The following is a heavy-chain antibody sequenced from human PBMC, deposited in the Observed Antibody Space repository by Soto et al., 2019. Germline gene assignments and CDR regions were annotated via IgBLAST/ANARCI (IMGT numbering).Heavy chain of an antibody. CDR2: IYYSGST. D-gene: IGHD1-26*01. CDR1: GGSISSRSYY. J-gene: IGHJ5*02. CDR3: ASPPGNYYGWFDP. Sequence: QLQLQESGPGLVKPSETLSLICTVSGGSISSRSYYWGWIRQPPGKGLEWIGSIYYSGSTYYNPSLKSRVTISVDTSKKQFSLKLSSVTAADTAVYYCASPPGNYYGWFDPWGQGTLVTVSS. V-gene: IGHV4-39*01.